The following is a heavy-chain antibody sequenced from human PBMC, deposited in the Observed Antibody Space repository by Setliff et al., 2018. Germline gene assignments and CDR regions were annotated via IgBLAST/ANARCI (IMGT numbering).Heavy chain of an antibody. J-gene: IGHJ3*02. CDR3: AREDSVNSCDI. CDR1: GFTFTDYA. D-gene: IGHD1-26*01. Sequence: GGSLRLSCVASGFTFTDYAMSWVRQAPGKGLEWVSTIYRGDRSTFYADSVQGRFIIFRDGSKNTLYLQMDSLRGEDTAVYYCAREDSVNSCDIWGQGTMVTVSS. V-gene: IGHV3-23*03. CDR2: IYRGDRST.